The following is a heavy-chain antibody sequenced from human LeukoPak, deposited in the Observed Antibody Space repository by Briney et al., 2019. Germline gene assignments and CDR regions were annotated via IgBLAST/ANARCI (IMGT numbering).Heavy chain of an antibody. CDR3: VKVSIAVAGSDY. CDR1: GFIFSNYW. CDR2: IKEDGSEK. V-gene: IGHV3-7*01. D-gene: IGHD6-13*01. Sequence: PGGSLRLSCAASGFIFSNYWMNWVRQAPGKGLEWVANIKEDGSEKYYLDSVSGRFTISRDNAKNSLYLQMNSLRAEDTAVYYCVKVSIAVAGSDYWGQGTLVTVSS. J-gene: IGHJ4*02.